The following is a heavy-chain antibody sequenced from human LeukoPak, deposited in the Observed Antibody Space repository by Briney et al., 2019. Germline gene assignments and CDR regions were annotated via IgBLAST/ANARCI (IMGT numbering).Heavy chain of an antibody. CDR3: AKDSLRTLPAASFDY. V-gene: IGHV3-48*01. Sequence: GGSLRLSCAASGFTLITYSMNWVRQAPGKGLEWVSYISSSSDTIYYADSVKGRFTISRDNSKNTLYLQMNSLRTEDTAVYYCAKDSLRTLPAASFDYWGQGTLVTVSS. CDR1: GFTLITYS. CDR2: ISSSSDTI. D-gene: IGHD2-2*01. J-gene: IGHJ4*02.